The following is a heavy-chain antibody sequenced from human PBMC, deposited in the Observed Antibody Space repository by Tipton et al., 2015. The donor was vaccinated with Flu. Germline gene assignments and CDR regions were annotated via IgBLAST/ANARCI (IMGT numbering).Heavy chain of an antibody. CDR3: ARANYGRPEPWFDY. Sequence: QVQLVQSGAEVKKPGSSVKVSCEASGGTFSNYAINWVRQAPGQGLEWMGRIIPVFGTREYAQKFLGRVTFTADESTSTAYMDLSSLTSDDTAVYFCARANYGRPEPWFDYWGQGTLVTVSS. D-gene: IGHD4/OR15-4a*01. CDR2: IIPVFGTR. J-gene: IGHJ4*02. CDR1: GGTFSNYA. V-gene: IGHV1-69*18.